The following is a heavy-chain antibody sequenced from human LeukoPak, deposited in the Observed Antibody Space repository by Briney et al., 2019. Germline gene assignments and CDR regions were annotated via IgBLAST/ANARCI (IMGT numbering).Heavy chain of an antibody. V-gene: IGHV4-59*01. Sequence: SETLSLTCTVSGGSISSYYWSWIRQPPGKGLVWIGYIYYSGSTNYNPSLKSRVTISVDTSKNQFSLKLSSVTAADTAVYYCARDLAPYDILSTTGPAFDPWGQGTLVTVSS. CDR2: IYYSGST. CDR1: GGSISSYY. D-gene: IGHD3-9*01. CDR3: ARDLAPYDILSTTGPAFDP. J-gene: IGHJ5*02.